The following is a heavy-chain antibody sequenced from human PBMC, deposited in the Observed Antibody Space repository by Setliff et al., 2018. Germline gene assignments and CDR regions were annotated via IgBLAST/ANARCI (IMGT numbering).Heavy chain of an antibody. V-gene: IGHV4-34*01. CDR2: INHSGST. J-gene: IGHJ4*02. CDR1: GGSFSGYY. Sequence: KASETLSLTCAVYGGSFSGYYWSWIRQPPGKGLEWIGEINHSGSTNYNPSLKSRVTISVDTSKNQSSLKLTSVTAADAAVYYCANSAYLRELDYWGPGTLVTVSS. D-gene: IGHD1-26*01. CDR3: ANSAYLRELDY.